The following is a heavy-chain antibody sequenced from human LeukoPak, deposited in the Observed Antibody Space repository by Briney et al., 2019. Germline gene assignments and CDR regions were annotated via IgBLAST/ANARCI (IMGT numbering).Heavy chain of an antibody. CDR3: ASGPIAAAGGPWFDP. V-gene: IGHV1-69*05. CDR1: GGTFSSYA. Sequence: SVKVSCKASGGTFSSYAISWVRQAPGQGLECMGGIIPIFGTANYAQKFQGRVTITTDESTSTAYMELSSLRSEDTAVYYCASGPIAAAGGPWFDPWGQGTLVTVSS. D-gene: IGHD6-13*01. CDR2: IIPIFGTA. J-gene: IGHJ5*02.